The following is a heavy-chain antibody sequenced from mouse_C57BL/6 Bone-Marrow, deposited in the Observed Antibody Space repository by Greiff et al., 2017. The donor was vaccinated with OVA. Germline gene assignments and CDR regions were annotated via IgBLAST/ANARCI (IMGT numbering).Heavy chain of an antibody. CDR1: GYTFTSYW. Sequence: QVQLQQPGAELVKPGASVKLSCKASGYTFTSYWMQWVKQRPGQGLEWIGEIDPSDSYTNYHQQFKGKATLTVDTSSSTAYMQLSSLTSEDSAVYYCARGKGLLLFAYWGQGTLVTVSA. CDR3: ARGKGLLLFAY. D-gene: IGHD2-3*01. V-gene: IGHV1-50*01. CDR2: IDPSDSYT. J-gene: IGHJ3*01.